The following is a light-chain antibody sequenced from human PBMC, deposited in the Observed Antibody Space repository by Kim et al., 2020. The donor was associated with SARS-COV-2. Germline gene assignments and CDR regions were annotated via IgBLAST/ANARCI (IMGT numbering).Light chain of an antibody. Sequence: SSELTQDPAVSVALGQTVRITCQGDSLRSYYASWYQQKPRQAPVLVIYGKNNRPSGIPDRFSGSSSGNTASLTITGAQAEDEADYYCKSRDSSGNNQVFGGGTQLTVL. V-gene: IGLV3-19*01. CDR3: KSRDSSGNNQV. J-gene: IGLJ2*01. CDR1: SLRSYY. CDR2: GKN.